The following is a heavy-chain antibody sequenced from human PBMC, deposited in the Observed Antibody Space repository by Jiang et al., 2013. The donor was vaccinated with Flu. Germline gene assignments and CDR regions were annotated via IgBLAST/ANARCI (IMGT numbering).Heavy chain of an antibody. V-gene: IGHV5-10-1*01. CDR2: IDPRTSYT. CDR3: ARHALGASGWHYFDD. Sequence: EVEKPGESLRISCTASGYIFTDYWITWVRQMPGKGLEWMGRIDPRTSYTTYSPSFQGHVIISADKSITTAFLQWSSLKASDTAIYYCARHALGASGWHYFDDWGQGTLVTVPS. CDR1: GYIFTDYW. J-gene: IGHJ4*02. D-gene: IGHD6-25*01.